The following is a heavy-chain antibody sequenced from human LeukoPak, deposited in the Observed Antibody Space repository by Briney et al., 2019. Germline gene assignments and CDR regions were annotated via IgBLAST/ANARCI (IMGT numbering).Heavy chain of an antibody. D-gene: IGHD3-16*01. CDR2: IYYSGST. V-gene: IGHV4-59*08. CDR3: ARRKGASSHFDY. J-gene: IGHJ4*02. CDR1: GDSISSYY. Sequence: SETLSLTCSVSGDSISSYYWRWIRQPPGKGLEWIGYIYYSGSTKYNPSLKSRVTISVDTSKNQFSLKLNSVTAADTAVYYCARRKGASSHFDYWGQGTLVTVSS.